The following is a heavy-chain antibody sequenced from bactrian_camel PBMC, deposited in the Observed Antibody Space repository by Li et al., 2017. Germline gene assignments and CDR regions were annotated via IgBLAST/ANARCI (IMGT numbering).Heavy chain of an antibody. CDR3: ATDSLYGFSY. CDR1: FFILDDLE. D-gene: IGHD3*01. J-gene: IGHJ4*01. CDR2: ITGDGVT. V-gene: IGHV3S53*01. Sequence: HVQLVESGGGPVQTGGSLRLSCKPSFFILDDLEMAWYRQTPGNECELVASITGDGVTYYTDAVKGRFTISRDNAKNTLHLQMNSLKTEDTAVYYCATDSLYGFSYWGQGTQVTVS.